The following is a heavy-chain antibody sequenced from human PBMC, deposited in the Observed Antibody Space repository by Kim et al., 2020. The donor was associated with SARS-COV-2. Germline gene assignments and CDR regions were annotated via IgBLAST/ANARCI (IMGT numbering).Heavy chain of an antibody. D-gene: IGHD6-19*01. CDR2: IIPILGIA. Sequence: SVKVSCKASGGTFSSYAISWVRQAPGQGLEWMGRIIPILGIANYAQKFQGRVTITADKSTSTAYMELSSLRSEDTAVYYCAGDRTGAQWLVKYYFDYWGQGTLVTVSS. V-gene: IGHV1-69*04. CDR3: AGDRTGAQWLVKYYFDY. CDR1: GGTFSSYA. J-gene: IGHJ4*02.